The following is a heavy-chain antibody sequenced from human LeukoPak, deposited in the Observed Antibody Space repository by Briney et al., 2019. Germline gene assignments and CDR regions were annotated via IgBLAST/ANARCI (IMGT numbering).Heavy chain of an antibody. CDR2: IYPGDSDT. V-gene: IGHV5-51*01. CDR3: ARRPAWLVRTYYFDY. Sequence: GESLKISCKGSGYSFTSYWIGWVRQMPGKGLEWMAIIYPGDSDTRYSPSFQGQVTISADKSISTAYLQWSSLKASDTAMYYCARRPAWLVRTYYFDYWGQGTLVTVSS. J-gene: IGHJ4*02. CDR1: GYSFTSYW. D-gene: IGHD6-6*01.